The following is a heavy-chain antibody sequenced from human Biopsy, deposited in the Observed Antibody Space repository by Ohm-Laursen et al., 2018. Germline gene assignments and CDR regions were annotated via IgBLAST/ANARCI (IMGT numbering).Heavy chain of an antibody. Sequence: SLRLSCAASGFSFNNYGMHWVRQGPGTGLEWVALLSYDGSIKYYADSVKGRFASSRDNSKNTVHLQMNSLRVDDTAVYYCAKERFNYTPVGVYGMDVWGQGTTVTVSS. J-gene: IGHJ6*02. D-gene: IGHD5-24*01. CDR3: AKERFNYTPVGVYGMDV. V-gene: IGHV3-30*18. CDR1: GFSFNNYG. CDR2: LSYDGSIK.